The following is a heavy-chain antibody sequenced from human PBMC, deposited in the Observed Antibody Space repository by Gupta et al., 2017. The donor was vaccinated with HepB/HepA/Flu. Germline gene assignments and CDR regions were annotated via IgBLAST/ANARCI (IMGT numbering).Heavy chain of an antibody. CDR2: IDWDDDK. CDR3: ARSMYDYDESGYYSVVPHDY. V-gene: IGHV2-70*04. Sequence: QVTLKESGPALVKPTQTLTLTCTFSGFSLTTTGMRVSWIRQPPGKALEWLARIDWDDDKFYSTSLKTRLTISKGTSENQVVLTMTNMDPVDTATYFCARSMYDYDESGYYSVVPHDYWGQGTLVTVSS. CDR1: GFSLTTTGMR. J-gene: IGHJ4*02. D-gene: IGHD3-22*01.